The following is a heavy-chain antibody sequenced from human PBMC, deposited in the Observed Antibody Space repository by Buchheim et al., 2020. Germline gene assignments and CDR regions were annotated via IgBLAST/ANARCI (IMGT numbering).Heavy chain of an antibody. CDR2: VSNNGNNI. Sequence: EVQLVESGGGLVKPGGSLRLSCAASGFAFRNYHMAWVRQAPGKGLEWVSYVSNNGNNILYSDSVKGRFTISRDNAKNYMYLQMDNLRAEDTAVYYCARDRTGLYYFDSWGQGTL. CDR1: GFAFRNYH. J-gene: IGHJ4*02. D-gene: IGHD2-8*02. V-gene: IGHV3-21*01. CDR3: ARDRTGLYYFDS.